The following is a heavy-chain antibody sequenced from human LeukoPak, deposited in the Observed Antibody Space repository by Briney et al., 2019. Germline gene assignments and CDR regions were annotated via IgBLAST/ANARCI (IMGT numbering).Heavy chain of an antibody. CDR2: IYYSGST. D-gene: IGHD3-22*01. CDR3: ARGLYDSSGYYPGTYYYYGMDV. V-gene: IGHV4-39*07. J-gene: IGHJ6*02. Sequence: PSGTLSLTCTVSGGSISSSSYYWGWIRQPPGKGLEWIGSIYYSGSTYYNPSLKSRVTISVDTSKNQFSLKLSSVTAADTAVYYCARGLYDSSGYYPGTYYYYGMDVWGQGTTVTVSS. CDR1: GGSISSSSYY.